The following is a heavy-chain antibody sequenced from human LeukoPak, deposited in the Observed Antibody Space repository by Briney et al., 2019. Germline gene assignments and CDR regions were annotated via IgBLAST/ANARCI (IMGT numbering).Heavy chain of an antibody. D-gene: IGHD3-3*01. V-gene: IGHV1-69*06. CDR1: GGTFSSYA. CDR2: IIPIFGTA. J-gene: IGHJ3*02. Sequence: SVKVSCKASGGTFSSYAISWVRQAPGQGLERMGGIIPIFGTANYAQKFQGRVTITADKSTSTAYMELSRLRSDDTAVYYCARLTYYDFWSGYNYAFDIWGQGTMVTVSS. CDR3: ARLTYYDFWSGYNYAFDI.